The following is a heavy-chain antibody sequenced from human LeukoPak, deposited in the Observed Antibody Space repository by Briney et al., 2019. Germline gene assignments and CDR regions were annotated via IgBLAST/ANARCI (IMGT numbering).Heavy chain of an antibody. Sequence: SQTLSLTCTVSGGSISSGSYYWSWIRQPAGKGLEWIGRIYTSGSTNYNPSLKSRVTISVDTSKNQFSLKLSSVTAADTAVYYCAFRSGSSGYYYYYMDVWGKGTTVTISS. D-gene: IGHD1-26*01. CDR3: AFRSGSSGYYYYYMDV. CDR2: IYTSGST. V-gene: IGHV4-61*02. CDR1: GGSISSGSYY. J-gene: IGHJ6*03.